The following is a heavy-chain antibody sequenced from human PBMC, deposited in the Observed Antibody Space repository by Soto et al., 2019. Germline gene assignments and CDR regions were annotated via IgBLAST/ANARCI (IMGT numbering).Heavy chain of an antibody. J-gene: IGHJ4*02. CDR2: ISGSGGST. D-gene: IGHD2-15*01. CDR3: ANHPEYCSGGSCYSFFDY. Sequence: GGSLRLSCAASGFTFSSYAMSWVRQAPGKGLEWVSAISGSGGSTYYADSVKGRFTISRDNSKNTLYLQMNSLRAEDTAVYYCANHPEYCSGGSCYSFFDYWGQGTLVTVSS. V-gene: IGHV3-23*01. CDR1: GFTFSSYA.